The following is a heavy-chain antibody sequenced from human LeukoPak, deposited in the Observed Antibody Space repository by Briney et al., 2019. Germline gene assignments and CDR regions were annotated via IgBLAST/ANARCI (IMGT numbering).Heavy chain of an antibody. CDR1: GDSISSGGYS. J-gene: IGHJ5*02. V-gene: IGHV4-30-2*01. D-gene: IGHD3-22*01. CDR3: ARSPLAFYDSSGYPRVWFDP. Sequence: SQTLSLTCTVSGDSISSGGYSWSWIRQPPGKGLEWIGYIYHIGYISQSGNIYQNPSLKSRVTISLDTSRNQFSLKLSSVTAADTAVYYCARSPLAFYDSSGYPRVWFDPWGQGTLVTVSS. CDR2: ISQSGNI.